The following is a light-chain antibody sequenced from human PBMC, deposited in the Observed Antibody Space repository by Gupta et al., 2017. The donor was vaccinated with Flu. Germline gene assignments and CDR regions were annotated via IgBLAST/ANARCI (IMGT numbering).Light chain of an antibody. CDR1: SSDVGSYNL. J-gene: IGLJ3*02. V-gene: IGLV2-23*01. CDR3: SSYASSSTWV. Sequence: QSALTQPASVSGSPGQSITISCTGTSSDVGSYNLVSWYQPHPGKAPKLMFYEGSRRPSGVSNRFSGSKSGNTASLTISGLQAEDEADYYCSSYASSSTWVFGGGTKLTVL. CDR2: EGS.